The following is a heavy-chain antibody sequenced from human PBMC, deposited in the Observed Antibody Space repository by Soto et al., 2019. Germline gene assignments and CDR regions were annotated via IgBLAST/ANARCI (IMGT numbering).Heavy chain of an antibody. CDR2: INAGNGNT. V-gene: IGHV1-3*01. Sequence: QVQLVQSGAEVKKPGASVKVSCKASGYTFTSYAMHWVRQAPGQRLEWMGWINAGNGNTKYSQKFQGRVTITRDTSASTAYMELSSLRSEDTAVYYCASSYSISALIDYYYYGMDVWGQGTTVTVSS. CDR1: GYTFTSYA. J-gene: IGHJ6*02. CDR3: ASSYSISALIDYYYYGMDV. D-gene: IGHD4-4*01.